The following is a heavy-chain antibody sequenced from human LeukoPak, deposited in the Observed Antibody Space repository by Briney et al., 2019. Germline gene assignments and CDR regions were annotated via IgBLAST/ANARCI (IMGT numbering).Heavy chain of an antibody. CDR2: INPNSGDT. D-gene: IGHD6-13*01. CDR3: AKSAQYSSAWFTGSFDY. J-gene: IGHJ4*02. CDR1: GYTFSDYY. V-gene: IGHV1-2*02. Sequence: ASVKVSCKASGYTFSDYYMHWVRQAPGQGLEWMGWINPNSGDTHYAQMFQGRVTMTRDTSIKAAYMELRRLRSDDTAVYYCAKSAQYSSAWFTGSFDYWGQGTLVTVSS.